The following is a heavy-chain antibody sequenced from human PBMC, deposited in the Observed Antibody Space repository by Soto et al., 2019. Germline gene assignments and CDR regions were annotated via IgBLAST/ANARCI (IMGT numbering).Heavy chain of an antibody. D-gene: IGHD2-15*01. CDR3: AGVDSPSATRGWLDA. CDR1: GYSLRNYA. J-gene: IGHJ5*02. V-gene: IGHV1-18*01. CDR2: LSGYNGDT. Sequence: QVQLVQSGPEVKKPGASVRVSCKASGYSLRNYAFAWVRQAPGQGLEWMAWLSGYNGDTQYAPKFQGRVTLTTDTSTSTAYMDLMTLRSDDTAVYYCAGVDSPSATRGWLDAWGQGNLVTVSS.